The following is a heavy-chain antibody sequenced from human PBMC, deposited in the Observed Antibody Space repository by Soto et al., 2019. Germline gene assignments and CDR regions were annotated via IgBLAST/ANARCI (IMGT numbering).Heavy chain of an antibody. Sequence: GGSLRLSCAASGFTFSTYSMNWVRQAPGKGLEWVSSISTSGSYTYYADSVKGRFTTSRDNAKNSVDLQMNSLRAEDTAVYYCARDQVTAAIGYYYYGMDVWGQGTTVTVSS. CDR3: ARDQVTAAIGYYYYGMDV. CDR1: GFTFSTYS. V-gene: IGHV3-21*01. D-gene: IGHD2-2*02. CDR2: ISTSGSYT. J-gene: IGHJ6*02.